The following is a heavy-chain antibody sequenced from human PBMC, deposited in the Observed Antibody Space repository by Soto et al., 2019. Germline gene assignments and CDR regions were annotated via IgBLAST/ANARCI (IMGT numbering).Heavy chain of an antibody. J-gene: IGHJ3*02. D-gene: IGHD2-21*02. Sequence: GTPAKVSCKAPGVTFRSNAMSSVRQEPGQGLEWMGGIIPIFGTATYAQKFQGRVTITADESTSTAYMELSSLRSEDTAVYYCARLDCGGDCYSRVNAFDIWGQGTMVTVSS. CDR2: IIPIFGTA. CDR1: GVTFRSNA. V-gene: IGHV1-69*13. CDR3: ARLDCGGDCYSRVNAFDI.